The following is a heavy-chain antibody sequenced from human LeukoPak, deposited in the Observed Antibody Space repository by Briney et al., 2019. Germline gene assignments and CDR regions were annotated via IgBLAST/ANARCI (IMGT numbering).Heavy chain of an antibody. D-gene: IGHD6-19*01. V-gene: IGHV1-2*02. CDR3: ARDRAVAGTGDYYFDY. CDR1: GYTFTVYY. J-gene: IGHJ4*02. CDR2: INPNSGGT. Sequence: ASVKVSCKASGYTFTVYYMHWVRQAPGQGLEWMGWINPNSGGTNYAQKFQGRVTMTRDTSISTAYMELSRLRSDDTAVYYCARDRAVAGTGDYYFDYWGQGTLVTVSS.